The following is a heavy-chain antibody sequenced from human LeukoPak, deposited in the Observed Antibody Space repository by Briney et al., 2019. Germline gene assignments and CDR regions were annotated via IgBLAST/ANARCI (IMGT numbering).Heavy chain of an antibody. V-gene: IGHV4-39*07. CDR3: AREAYSGSPGGFAI. J-gene: IGHJ3*02. Sequence: SETLSLTCTVSGGSISSSSYYWGWIRQPPGKGLEWIGSIYYSGSTYYNPSLKSRVTISVDTSKNQFSLKLSSVTAADTAVYYCAREAYSGSPGGFAIWGQGTMVTVSS. CDR2: IYYSGST. CDR1: GGSISSSSYY. D-gene: IGHD1-26*01.